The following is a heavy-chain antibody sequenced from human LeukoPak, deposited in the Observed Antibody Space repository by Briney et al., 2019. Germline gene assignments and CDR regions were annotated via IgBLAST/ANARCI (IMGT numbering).Heavy chain of an antibody. CDR1: GLTFSGYW. V-gene: IGHV3-7*01. J-gene: IGHJ4*02. D-gene: IGHD6-19*01. CDR3: AYHSGWYTAVFDS. Sequence: PGGSLRLSCAASGLTFSGYWMSWVRQAPGGGLEWVANIKQEGTEKNYVDSVKGRFTISRDNAKNSLYLQMNSLRAEGTAVYYCAYHSGWYTAVFDSWGQGTLVTVSS. CDR2: IKQEGTEK.